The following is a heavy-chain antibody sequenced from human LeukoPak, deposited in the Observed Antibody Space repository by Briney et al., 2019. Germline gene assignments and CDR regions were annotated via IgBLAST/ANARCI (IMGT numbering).Heavy chain of an antibody. D-gene: IGHD3-3*01. Sequence: SETLSLTCAVYGGSFSGYYWSWIRQPPGKGLEWIGEINHSGSTNYNPSPKSRVTISVDTSKNQFSLKLSSVTAADTAVYYCARVGYDFWSGFRDYWGQGTLVTVSS. CDR3: ARVGYDFWSGFRDY. J-gene: IGHJ4*02. CDR1: GGSFSGYY. CDR2: INHSGST. V-gene: IGHV4-34*01.